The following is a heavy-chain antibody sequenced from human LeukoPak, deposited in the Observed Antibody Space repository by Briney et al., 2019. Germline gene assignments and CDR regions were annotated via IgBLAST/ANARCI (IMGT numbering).Heavy chain of an antibody. J-gene: IGHJ4*02. D-gene: IGHD2-2*02. Sequence: RASVKVSCKASGYTFTSYDINWVRQATGQGLEWMGWMNPNSGNTGYAQKFQGRVTMTRNTSISTAYMELSSLRSEDTAVFYCTRGVRYPPKFDYWGQGTLVTVSS. V-gene: IGHV1-8*01. CDR1: GYTFTSYD. CDR3: TRGVRYPPKFDY. CDR2: MNPNSGNT.